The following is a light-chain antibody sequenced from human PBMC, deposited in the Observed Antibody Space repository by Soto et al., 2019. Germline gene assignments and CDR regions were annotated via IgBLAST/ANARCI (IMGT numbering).Light chain of an antibody. J-gene: IGKJ1*01. Sequence: EIVLTQSPGTLSSSPGERATLSCRASQIVTSNYLAWYQQKRGQAPRLLIWGASIRATDLPDRFSGGGSGTDFTLTISRLEAEDSAVYYCHQYGSSPGTFGQGTKVEIK. CDR3: HQYGSSPGT. V-gene: IGKV3-20*01. CDR1: QIVTSNY. CDR2: GAS.